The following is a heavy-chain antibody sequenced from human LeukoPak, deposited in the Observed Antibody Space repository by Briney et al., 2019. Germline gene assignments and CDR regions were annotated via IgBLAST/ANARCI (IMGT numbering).Heavy chain of an antibody. CDR3: ARDDALGDNALDI. J-gene: IGHJ3*02. V-gene: IGHV3-33*01. CDR2: ILNDGSQE. D-gene: IGHD3-16*01. CDR1: GFTYSSYG. Sequence: GRSLRLSCAASGFTYSSYGMHWVRQAPGKGLEWVAVILNDGSQEKYADSVKGRFTISRDNSKNTLFLQMNSLRAEDTAVYYCARDDALGDNALDIWGQGTMVTVSS.